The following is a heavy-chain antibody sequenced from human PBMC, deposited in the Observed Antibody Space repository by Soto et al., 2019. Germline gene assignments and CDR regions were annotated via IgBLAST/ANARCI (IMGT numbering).Heavy chain of an antibody. CDR3: ASLSYDFCSGSPMDV. V-gene: IGHV5-10-1*01. D-gene: IGHD3-3*01. J-gene: IGHJ6*02. CDR1: GYSFTSDW. Sequence: GESLKISFKGSGYSFTSDWISWVRQMPGKGLEWMGRIDPSDSYTNYSPSFQGHVTISADKSISTAYLQWSSLKASDTAMYYCASLSYDFCSGSPMDVWGQGTTVTVSS. CDR2: IDPSDSYT.